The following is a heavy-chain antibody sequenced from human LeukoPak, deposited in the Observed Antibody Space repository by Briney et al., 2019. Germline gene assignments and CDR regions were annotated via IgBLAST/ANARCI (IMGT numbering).Heavy chain of an antibody. V-gene: IGHV3-30-3*01. CDR3: ARDRAYSGNDATYFDY. Sequence: GGSLRFSCTAPGFTSSNYSINWVGQAQGKGLEWVEVLSSDGSNKYYADSVKGRFTISRDNSKNTLFLQMNSLKTEDTALYYCARDRAYSGNDATYFDYWGQGTLVTVAS. J-gene: IGHJ4*02. CDR2: LSSDGSNK. D-gene: IGHD5-12*01. CDR1: GFTSSNYS.